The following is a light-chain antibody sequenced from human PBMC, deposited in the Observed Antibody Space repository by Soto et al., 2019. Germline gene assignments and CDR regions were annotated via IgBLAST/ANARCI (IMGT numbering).Light chain of an antibody. CDR1: SGYSTYA. CDR2: INYDGTH. CDR3: QSLGTGIQV. V-gene: IGLV4-69*01. Sequence: QSVLTQSPSASASLGASVKLTCTLSSGYSTYAIAWDQQQSEKGPRFLMKINYDGTHSKGDGFFDRFSGSSSGAERHLTISSLQSEDEADYYCQSLGTGIQVFGGGTKLTVL. J-gene: IGLJ3*02.